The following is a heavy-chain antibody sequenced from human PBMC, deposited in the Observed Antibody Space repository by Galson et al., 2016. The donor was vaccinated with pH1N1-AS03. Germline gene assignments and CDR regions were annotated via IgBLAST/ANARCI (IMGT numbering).Heavy chain of an antibody. CDR1: GDSVSSNSAA. CDR3: AIVECPDTNCPPGAMDV. Sequence: CAISGDSVSSNSAAWNWLRLSPSRGLEWLGRTFYRSQWSQWYHDYETSLHRRMRMSINVDTSRNQFSMQLNSVTPEDAAVYYCAIVECPDTNCPPGAMDVWGQGTTVSVSS. CDR2: TFYRSQWSQWYH. V-gene: IGHV6-1*01. J-gene: IGHJ6*02. D-gene: IGHD5/OR15-5a*01.